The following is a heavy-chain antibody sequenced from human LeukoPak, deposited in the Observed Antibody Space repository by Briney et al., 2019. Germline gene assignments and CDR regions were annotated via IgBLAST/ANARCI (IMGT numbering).Heavy chain of an antibody. J-gene: IGHJ4*02. D-gene: IGHD3-3*01. V-gene: IGHV1-18*01. CDR2: ISGYNGDT. CDR3: ERGGIYGVVIMFAY. CDR1: GYNFNTYG. Sequence: GASVKVSCKAVGYNFNTYGISWVRQAPGQGLEWMGLISGYNGDTKYAQKFQDRFTMSTDSSTSTAYMELRSLRSDGTGVNYCERGGIYGVVIMFAYWGPGTLVTVSA.